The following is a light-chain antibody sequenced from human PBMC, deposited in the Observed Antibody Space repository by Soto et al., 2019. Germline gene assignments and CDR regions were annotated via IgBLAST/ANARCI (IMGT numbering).Light chain of an antibody. Sequence: EIVFTQSPGTLSLSPGERATLSCRASRSVSSSYLAWYQQKPGQAPRLLIYGASSRATGIQARFSGSGSGTEFTLTINSLQSEDSAVYYCQQHNQWPITVGQGTRREIK. CDR2: GAS. CDR3: QQHNQWPIT. CDR1: RSVSSSY. V-gene: IGKV3D-20*02. J-gene: IGKJ5*01.